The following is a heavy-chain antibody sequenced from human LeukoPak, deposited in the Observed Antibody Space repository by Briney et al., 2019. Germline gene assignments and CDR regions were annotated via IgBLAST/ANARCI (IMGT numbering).Heavy chain of an antibody. Sequence: PSETLSLTCAVYGGSFSGYYWSWIRQPPGKGLEWIGEINHSGSTNYNPSLKSRVTISVDTSKNQFSLKLSSVTAADTAVYYCARGSLSSGWYSPSHYYFDYWGQGTLVTVSS. CDR2: INHSGST. D-gene: IGHD6-19*01. J-gene: IGHJ4*02. CDR1: GGSFSGYY. V-gene: IGHV4-34*01. CDR3: ARGSLSSGWYSPSHYYFDY.